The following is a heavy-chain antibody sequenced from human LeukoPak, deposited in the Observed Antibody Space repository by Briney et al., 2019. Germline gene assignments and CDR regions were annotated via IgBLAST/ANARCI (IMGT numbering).Heavy chain of an antibody. V-gene: IGHV4-39*02. CDR3: ARDLPYSSSWSY. CDR1: GGSISSNNNY. D-gene: IGHD6-13*01. CDR2: IYYSGST. Sequence: PSETLSLTCTVSGGSISSNNNYWGWIRQPPGKGLEWIGSIYYSGSTYYNPSLKSRVTISVDTSKNQFSLKLSSVTAADTAVYYCARDLPYSSSWSYWGQGTLVTVSS. J-gene: IGHJ4*02.